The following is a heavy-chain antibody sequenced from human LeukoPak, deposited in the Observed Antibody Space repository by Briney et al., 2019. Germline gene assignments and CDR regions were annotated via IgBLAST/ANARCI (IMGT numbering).Heavy chain of an antibody. CDR1: GYSISSGYY. CDR2: IYYSGST. D-gene: IGHD3-10*01. V-gene: IGHV4-38-2*02. Sequence: PSETLSLTCTVSGYSISSGYYWGWIRQPPGKGLEWIGSIYYSGSTYYNPSLKSRVTISVDTSKNQFSLKLSSVTAADTAVYYCARGEYYYGSVYWGQGTLVTVSS. CDR3: ARGEYYYGSVY. J-gene: IGHJ4*02.